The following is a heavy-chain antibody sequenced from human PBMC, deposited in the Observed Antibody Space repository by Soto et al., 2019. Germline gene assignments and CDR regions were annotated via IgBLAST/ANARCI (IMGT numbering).Heavy chain of an antibody. CDR1: GFTFSSYS. Sequence: PGGSLRLSCAASGFTFSSYSMNWVRQAPGKGLEWVSYISSSSSTIYYADSVKGRFTISRDNAKNSLYLQMNSLRDEDTAVYYCARSVYYDSSGYYYRNAFDIWGQGTMVTVSS. V-gene: IGHV3-48*02. D-gene: IGHD3-22*01. J-gene: IGHJ3*02. CDR2: ISSSSSTI. CDR3: ARSVYYDSSGYYYRNAFDI.